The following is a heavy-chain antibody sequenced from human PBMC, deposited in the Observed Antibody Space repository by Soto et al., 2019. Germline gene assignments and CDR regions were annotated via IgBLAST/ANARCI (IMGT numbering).Heavy chain of an antibody. CDR3: AKDISSSSWPREGYYFDY. J-gene: IGHJ4*02. CDR2: ISYDGSNK. Sequence: GGSLRLSCAASGFTFSSYGMHWVRQAPGKGLEWVAVISYDGSNKYYADSVKGRFTISRDNSKNTLYLQMNSLRAEDTAVYYCAKDISSSSWPREGYYFDYWGQGTLVTVSS. D-gene: IGHD6-13*01. CDR1: GFTFSSYG. V-gene: IGHV3-30*18.